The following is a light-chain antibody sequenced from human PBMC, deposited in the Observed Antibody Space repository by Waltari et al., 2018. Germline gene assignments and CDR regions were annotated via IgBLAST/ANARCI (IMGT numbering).Light chain of an antibody. CDR2: AAS. J-gene: IGKJ4*01. Sequence: DIQLTQSPSFLSASIGASVLLTCRASHGISSYLAWYQQKPGKAPKLLIYAASTLQSGVPSRFSGSGSGTEFTLTISSLQPEDFATYYCQELNTYPQSLTFGGGTKVEI. V-gene: IGKV1-9*01. CDR1: HGISSY. CDR3: QELNTYPQSLT.